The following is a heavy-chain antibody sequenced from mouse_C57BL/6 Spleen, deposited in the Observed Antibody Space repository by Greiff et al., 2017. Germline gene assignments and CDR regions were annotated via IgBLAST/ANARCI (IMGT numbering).Heavy chain of an antibody. CDR2: ISDGGSYT. J-gene: IGHJ4*01. Sequence: EVKVVESGGGLVKPGGSLKLSCAASGFTFSSYAMSWVRQTPEKRLEWVATISDGGSYTYYPDNVKGRFTISRDNAKNNLYLQMSHLKSEDTAMYYCAREGPGSSRGYYAMDYWGQGTSVTVSS. V-gene: IGHV5-4*01. CDR3: AREGPGSSRGYYAMDY. CDR1: GFTFSSYA. D-gene: IGHD1-1*01.